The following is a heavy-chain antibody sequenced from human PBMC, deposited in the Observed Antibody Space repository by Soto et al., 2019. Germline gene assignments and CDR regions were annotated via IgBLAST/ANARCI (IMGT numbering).Heavy chain of an antibody. Sequence: KVSCKASGGTFSSYAISWLRQAPGQGLEWMGGIIPIFGTANYAQKFQGRVTITADESTCTAYMELSSLRSEDSVVYFCAREPLAHSYFDFWGQGILVTVSS. CDR1: GGTFSSYA. J-gene: IGHJ4*02. V-gene: IGHV1-69*01. CDR3: AREPLAHSYFDF. CDR2: IIPIFGTA.